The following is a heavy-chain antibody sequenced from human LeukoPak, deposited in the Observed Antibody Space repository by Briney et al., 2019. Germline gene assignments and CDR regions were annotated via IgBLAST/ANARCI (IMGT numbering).Heavy chain of an antibody. CDR2: IYYSGST. D-gene: IGHD1-14*01. CDR1: GGSISSYY. Sequence: SETLSLTCTVSGGSISSYYWSWIRQPPGKGLEWIGYIYYSGSTNYNPSLKSRVTISVDTSKNQFSLKLSSVTAADTAVYYCARDRYPIDYWGQGTLVTVSS. V-gene: IGHV4-59*01. J-gene: IGHJ4*02. CDR3: ARDRYPIDY.